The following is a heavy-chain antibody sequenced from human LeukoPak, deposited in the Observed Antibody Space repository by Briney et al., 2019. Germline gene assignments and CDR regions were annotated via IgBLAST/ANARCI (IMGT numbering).Heavy chain of an antibody. J-gene: IGHJ4*02. CDR1: GFTVSSNY. Sequence: GGSLRLSCAASGFTVSSNYMSWVRQAPGKGLEWVSVIYSGGTTYYADSVKGRFTISRDNSKNTLHLQMNSLRAEDTAVYYCARENSDYYDSSGYYYVFDYWGQGTLVTVSS. CDR2: IYSGGTT. V-gene: IGHV3-66*01. CDR3: ARENSDYYDSSGYYYVFDY. D-gene: IGHD3-22*01.